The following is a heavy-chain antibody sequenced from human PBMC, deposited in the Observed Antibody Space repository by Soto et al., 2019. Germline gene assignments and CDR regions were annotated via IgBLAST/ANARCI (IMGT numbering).Heavy chain of an antibody. CDR1: GFDFSDYY. Sequence: PVGSLRLSCAASGFDFSDYYMTWIRQAPGKGLEWVSYIGTSVNTVFYADSVKGRFTISRDNSKNTVYLQMNSLSVGDTAVYLCAKVDVSTAGSFDYWGQGALVTVSS. D-gene: IGHD6-13*01. CDR2: IGTSVNTV. CDR3: AKVDVSTAGSFDY. V-gene: IGHV3-11*01. J-gene: IGHJ4*02.